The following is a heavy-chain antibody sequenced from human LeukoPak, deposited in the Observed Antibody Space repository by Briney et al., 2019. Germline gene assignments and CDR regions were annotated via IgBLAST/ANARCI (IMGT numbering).Heavy chain of an antibody. CDR1: GYTFSSYF. CDR3: ASTVTHYYDSSGYYYFDY. V-gene: IGHV1-18*01. CDR2: ISAYNGNT. D-gene: IGHD3-22*01. J-gene: IGHJ4*02. Sequence: ASVKVSCKASGYTFSSYFLSWVRQAPGQGLEWMGWISAYNGNTNYAQKLQGRVTMTTDTSTSTAYMELRSLRSDDTAVYYCASTVTHYYDSSGYYYFDYWGQGTLVTVSS.